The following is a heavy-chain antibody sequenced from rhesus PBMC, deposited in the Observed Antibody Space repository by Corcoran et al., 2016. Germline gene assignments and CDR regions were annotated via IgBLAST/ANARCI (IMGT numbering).Heavy chain of an antibody. V-gene: IGHV1-1*01. CDR2: IYPYNGNK. CDR1: GYTFTSYD. CDR3: TRDLPRNYGGRFDV. J-gene: IGHJ5-1*01. Sequence: QVQLVQSGAEIKQPGASVQHSCKASGYTFTSYDMHWVRTALGNCLEWIGLIYPYNGNKGSAQNIQGRVTITTDTATSTGYMDLSSLRSEDTAMYYCTRDLPRNYGGRFDVWGPGVLVTVSS. D-gene: IGHD4-17*01.